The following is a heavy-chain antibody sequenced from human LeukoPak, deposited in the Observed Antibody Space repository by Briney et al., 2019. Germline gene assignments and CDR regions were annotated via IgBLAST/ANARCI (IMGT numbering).Heavy chain of an antibody. CDR3: ARVDYLYGGSIDY. CDR1: GFTFSSYA. D-gene: IGHD4/OR15-4a*01. Sequence: GGSLRLSFAASGFTFSSYAMSWVRQAPGKGLEWVSYISSSGNTKYYADSVRGRFTISRDNAKNSLYLQMNSLRAEDAAVYYCARVDYLYGGSIDYWGQGTLVTVSS. J-gene: IGHJ4*02. CDR2: ISSSGNTK. V-gene: IGHV3-48*04.